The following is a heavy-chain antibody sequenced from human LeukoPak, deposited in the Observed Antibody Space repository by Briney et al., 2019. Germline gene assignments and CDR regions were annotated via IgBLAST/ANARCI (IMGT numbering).Heavy chain of an antibody. CDR1: GFNFANHA. Sequence: GGSLRLSCAASGFNFANHAMSWVRQTAGKGLEWVSAISGGGDITYYADSVKGRFTISRDNYKDTLFLQLHSLGPGDTAVYYCVREDTPATANYWGQGTLVTISS. V-gene: IGHV3-23*01. CDR3: VREDTPATANY. J-gene: IGHJ4*02. CDR2: ISGGGDIT. D-gene: IGHD2-21*02.